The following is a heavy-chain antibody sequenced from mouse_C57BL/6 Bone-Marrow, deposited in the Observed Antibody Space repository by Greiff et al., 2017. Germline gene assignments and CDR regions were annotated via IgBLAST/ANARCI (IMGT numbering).Heavy chain of an antibody. CDR3: AREPLLWLRRRGLGTSYDFDY. V-gene: IGHV1-72*01. CDR2: IDPNSGGT. J-gene: IGHJ2*01. Sequence: VQLQQPGAELVKPGASVKLSCKASGYTFTSYWMHWVKQRPGRGLEWIGRIDPNSGGTKYNEKFKSKATLTVDNPSSTAYMQLSSLTSEDSAVYYCAREPLLWLRRRGLGTSYDFDYWGQGTTLTASS. D-gene: IGHD2-2*01. CDR1: GYTFTSYW.